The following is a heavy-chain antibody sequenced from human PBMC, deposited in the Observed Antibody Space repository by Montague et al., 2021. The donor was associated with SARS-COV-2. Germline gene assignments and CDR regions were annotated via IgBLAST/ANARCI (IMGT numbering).Heavy chain of an antibody. Sequence: SETLPSPALSLVAPSVVTTGAGSGSPQGRDWSGLGISNSGSTNYSPSLKSRVTISVDTSKNQFSLKLSSVTAADTAVYYCARAGQQLARYYYYGMDVWGQGTTVTVSS. V-gene: IGHV4-59*01. J-gene: IGHJ6*02. CDR3: ARAGQQLARYYYYGMDV. CDR2: SNSGST. CDR1: VAPSVVTT. D-gene: IGHD6-13*01.